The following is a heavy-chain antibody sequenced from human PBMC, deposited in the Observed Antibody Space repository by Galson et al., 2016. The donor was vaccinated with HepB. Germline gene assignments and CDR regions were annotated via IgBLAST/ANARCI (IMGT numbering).Heavy chain of an antibody. CDR1: GFIFSNYA. CDR2: ISYDGSTK. V-gene: IGHV3-30*04. D-gene: IGHD1-26*01. J-gene: IGHJ5*02. Sequence: SLRLSCAASGFIFSNYALHWVRQAPGKGLEWMAVISYDGSTKYYAESVEGRFTISRDNSKNTLYLQMNSLRGEDTAIYYCARADFVGATPLGSWGQGMLVSVSS. CDR3: ARADFVGATPLGS.